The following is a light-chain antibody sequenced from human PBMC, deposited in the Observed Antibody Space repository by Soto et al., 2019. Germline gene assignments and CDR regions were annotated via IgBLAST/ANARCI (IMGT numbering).Light chain of an antibody. CDR3: SSFSSITREV. Sequence: QSALTQPASVSGSPGQSITISCTGTSSDVGGYSYVSWYQQHPGKTPQLMIYEVSNRPSGVSHRFSGSKSGNTASLTISGLQTEDVADYYCSSFSSITREVFGGGTKVTVL. CDR1: SSDVGGYSY. CDR2: EVS. V-gene: IGLV2-14*01. J-gene: IGLJ2*01.